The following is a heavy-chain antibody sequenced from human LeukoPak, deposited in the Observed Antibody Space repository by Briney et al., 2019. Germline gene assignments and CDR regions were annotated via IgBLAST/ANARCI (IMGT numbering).Heavy chain of an antibody. CDR2: IYYSGSA. CDR3: ARDRGWQGFDY. CDR1: GDSLSSADYY. V-gene: IGHV4-30-4*08. Sequence: PSETLSLTCTVSGDSLSSADYYWNWIRQPPWKGLEWIGHIYYSGSAYYNPSLKSRITISVDTSKNQFSLKLNSVTAADTAMYYCARDRGWQGFDYWGQGTLVTVSS. J-gene: IGHJ4*02. D-gene: IGHD3-10*01.